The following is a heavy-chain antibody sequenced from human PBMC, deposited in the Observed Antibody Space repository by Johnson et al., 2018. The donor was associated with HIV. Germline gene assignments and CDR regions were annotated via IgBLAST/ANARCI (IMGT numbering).Heavy chain of an antibody. CDR1: GFTFSNYG. J-gene: IGHJ3*02. Sequence: QVLLVESGGGVVQPGRSLRLSCVVSGFTFSNYGMHWVRQAPGKGLEWVAVISYDGSYKYYTDSVRGRFTISRDNSKNTLYLQMNSLRAEDTALYYCARGGRAKDAFDIWGQGTMVTVSS. CDR2: ISYDGSYK. V-gene: IGHV3-30*03. CDR3: ARGGRAKDAFDI. D-gene: IGHD3-16*01.